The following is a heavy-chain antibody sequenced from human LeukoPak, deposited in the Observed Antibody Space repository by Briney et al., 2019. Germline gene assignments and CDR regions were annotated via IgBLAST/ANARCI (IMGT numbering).Heavy chain of an antibody. V-gene: IGHV1-8*01. Sequence: ASVKVSCKASGYTFTSYDINWVRQAPGQGLEWAGWMKPDSADTGYAQTFQGRVTMTRNTSISTAYMELSSLRAEDSAVYYCARGPPESSSSDYWGKGTLVTVSS. D-gene: IGHD6-13*01. CDR3: ARGPPESSSSDY. J-gene: IGHJ4*02. CDR2: MKPDSADT. CDR1: GYTFTSYD.